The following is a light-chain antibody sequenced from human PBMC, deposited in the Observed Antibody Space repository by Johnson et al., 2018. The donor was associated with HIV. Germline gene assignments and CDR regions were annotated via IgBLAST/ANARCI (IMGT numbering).Light chain of an antibody. CDR2: END. V-gene: IGLV1-51*02. J-gene: IGLJ1*01. CDR3: GTWDSSLSAGGV. Sequence: QSVLTQPPSVSAAPGQKVTISCSGRSSNIGNAYVSWYQQLPGTAPKLLIYENDKRPSGIPDRFSGSKSGTSATLAITGLQTGDEADYYCGTWDSSLSAGGVFGTGTKVTVL. CDR1: SSNIGNAY.